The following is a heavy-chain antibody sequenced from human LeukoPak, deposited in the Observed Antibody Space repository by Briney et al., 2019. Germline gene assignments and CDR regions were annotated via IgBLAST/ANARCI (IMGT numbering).Heavy chain of an antibody. CDR3: ARNTDRDAYMAS. V-gene: IGHV3-7*01. D-gene: IGHD5-24*01. J-gene: IGHJ5*02. Sequence: PGGSLRLSCEVTGFTLSSYWMSWVRQAPGQGLEWVANIKQDGSETHYEDSVKGRFTISRDNAKNSLYLQLNSLRAEDTAVYYCARNTDRDAYMASWGQGTLVTVSS. CDR1: GFTLSSYW. CDR2: IKQDGSET.